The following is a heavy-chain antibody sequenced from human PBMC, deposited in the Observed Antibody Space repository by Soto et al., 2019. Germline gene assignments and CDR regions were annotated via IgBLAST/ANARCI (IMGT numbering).Heavy chain of an antibody. CDR3: ARNRGPYAPYSFGY. CDR2: ISYDGGNE. Sequence: GGSLRRSCAASAFTFSAYAMHWVRQAPGRGQEWVAVISYDGGNEYYADSVKGRFTISRDNSKNTLYLQMNSLRPEDTAVYYCARNRGPYAPYSFGYWGQGTLVTVSS. J-gene: IGHJ4*02. CDR1: AFTFSAYA. D-gene: IGHD2-21*01. V-gene: IGHV3-30-3*01.